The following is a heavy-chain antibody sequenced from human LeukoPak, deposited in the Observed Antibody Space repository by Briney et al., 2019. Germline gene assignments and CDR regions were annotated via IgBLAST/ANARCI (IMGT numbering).Heavy chain of an antibody. CDR1: GFTFSGYW. CDR3: AREGAVADLDY. J-gene: IGHJ4*02. Sequence: PGGSLRLSCAASGFTFSGYWMSWVRQAPGKGLEWVANIKQDGSEKYYVDSVKGRFTISRDNAKNSLYLQMNSLRAEDTAVYYCAREGAVADLDYWGQGTLVTVSS. V-gene: IGHV3-7*01. D-gene: IGHD6-19*01. CDR2: IKQDGSEK.